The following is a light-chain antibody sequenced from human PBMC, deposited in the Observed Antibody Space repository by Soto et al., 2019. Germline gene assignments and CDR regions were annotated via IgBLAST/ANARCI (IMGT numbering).Light chain of an antibody. CDR1: QTVYKN. V-gene: IGKV1-39*01. J-gene: IGKJ1*01. CDR3: QQSYSTPQM. CDR2: TTS. Sequence: DIQMTQSPSFLSASVGDRVIITCRASQTVYKNLNWYQQKPGKAPKVLIYTTSNLEDGVPSRFSGSGSGTDFTLTISRLEPEDVATYYCQQSYSTPQMFGQGTKVEIK.